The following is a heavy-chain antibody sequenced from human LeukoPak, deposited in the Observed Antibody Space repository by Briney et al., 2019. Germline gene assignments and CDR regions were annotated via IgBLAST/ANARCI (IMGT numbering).Heavy chain of an antibody. D-gene: IGHD5-12*01. V-gene: IGHV1-69*06. Sequence: SVKVSCKASGGTFSSYAISWVRQAPGQGLEWMGGIIPIFGTANYALKFQGRVTITADKSTSTAYMELSSLRSEDTAVYYCAGEKGLRLRGFDYWGQGTLVTVSS. CDR3: AGEKGLRLRGFDY. J-gene: IGHJ4*02. CDR2: IIPIFGTA. CDR1: GGTFSSYA.